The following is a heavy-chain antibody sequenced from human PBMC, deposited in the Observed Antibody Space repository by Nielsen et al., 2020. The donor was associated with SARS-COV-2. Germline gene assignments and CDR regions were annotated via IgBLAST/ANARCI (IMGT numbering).Heavy chain of an antibody. CDR3: ARDSVQGVIHWFDP. CDR1: GFTFSSYG. Sequence: GESLKISCAASGFTFSSYGMHWVRQAPGKGLEWVAFIRYDGSNKYYADSVKGRFTISRDNSKNTLYLQMNSLRAEDTAVYYCARDSVQGVIHWFDPWGQGTLVTVSS. D-gene: IGHD3-10*01. V-gene: IGHV3-30*02. CDR2: IRYDGSNK. J-gene: IGHJ5*02.